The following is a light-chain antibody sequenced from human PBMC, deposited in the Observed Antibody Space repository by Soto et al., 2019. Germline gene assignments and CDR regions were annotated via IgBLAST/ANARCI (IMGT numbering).Light chain of an antibody. Sequence: AIQMTQSPSSLSASVGDRVTITCRASQVIRNDLGWYQQKPGKAPKLLIYGASNLQSGVPSRFSGSGSGTDFTLTITSLLPEDVATYYCLHDHYYPWTFGQGTKVDIK. CDR1: QVIRND. V-gene: IGKV1-6*01. CDR3: LHDHYYPWT. CDR2: GAS. J-gene: IGKJ1*01.